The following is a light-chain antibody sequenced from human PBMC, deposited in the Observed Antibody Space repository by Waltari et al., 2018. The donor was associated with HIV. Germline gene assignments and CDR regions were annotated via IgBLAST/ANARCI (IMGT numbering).Light chain of an antibody. CDR2: DVS. Sequence: QSALTQPASVSGSPGQSITISCTGTRSDIGGYDHLCWYQQHPGRAPKLKIYDVSNRPSGVSDRFSGSKSGNTASLTISGLQTEDEADYYCSSFTSGTTWVFGGGTKVTVL. V-gene: IGLV2-14*03. J-gene: IGLJ3*02. CDR1: RSDIGGYDH. CDR3: SSFTSGTTWV.